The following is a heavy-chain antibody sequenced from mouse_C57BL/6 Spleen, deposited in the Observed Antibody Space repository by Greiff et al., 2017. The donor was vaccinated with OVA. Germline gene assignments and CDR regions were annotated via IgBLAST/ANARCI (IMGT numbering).Heavy chain of an antibody. D-gene: IGHD1-1*01. V-gene: IGHV5-9-1*02. Sequence: EVQLVESGEGLVKPGGSLKLSCAASGFTFSSYAMSWVRQTPEKRLAWVAYISSGGDYIYYAATVQGRFTISRDNARNTLYLQMSSLKSEDTAMYYCTSCSSLYYFDYWGQGTTLTVSS. CDR1: GFTFSSYA. CDR2: ISSGGDYI. CDR3: TSCSSLYYFDY. J-gene: IGHJ2*01.